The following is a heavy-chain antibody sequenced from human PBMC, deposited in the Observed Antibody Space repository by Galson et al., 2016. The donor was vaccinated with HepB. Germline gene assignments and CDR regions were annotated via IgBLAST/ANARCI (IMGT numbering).Heavy chain of an antibody. Sequence: AISGDSVSSNSAVWNWIRQSPSRGLEWLGRTFYKSKWYNDYAVSVKSRITVNADTSKNQFSLHLNSVTPDDTAVYYCTRGFEYSSGWYYFDHWGQGTLVTVSS. J-gene: IGHJ4*02. CDR1: GDSVSSNSAV. CDR2: TFYKSKWYN. D-gene: IGHD6-19*01. V-gene: IGHV6-1*01. CDR3: TRGFEYSSGWYYFDH.